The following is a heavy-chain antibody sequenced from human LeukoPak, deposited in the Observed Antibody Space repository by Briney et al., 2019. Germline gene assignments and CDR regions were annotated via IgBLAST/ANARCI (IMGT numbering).Heavy chain of an antibody. V-gene: IGHV1-8*01. CDR1: GYTFTSYD. CDR3: ARGAGSSWQNWFDP. CDR2: MNPNSGNT. D-gene: IGHD6-13*01. Sequence: ASVKVSCKASGYTFTSYDTNWVRQATGQGLEWMGWMNPNSGNTGYAQKFQGRVTMTRNTSISTAYMELSSLRSEDTAVYYCARGAGSSWQNWFDPWGQGTLVTVSS. J-gene: IGHJ5*02.